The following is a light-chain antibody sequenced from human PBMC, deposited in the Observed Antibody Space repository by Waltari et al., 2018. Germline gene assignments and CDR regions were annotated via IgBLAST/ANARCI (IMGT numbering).Light chain of an antibody. CDR1: RDIGLY. V-gene: IGKV1-16*01. CDR2: TAS. Sequence: DVQMTQSPSSLSASVGDRVTITCRASRDIGLYLAWFQQKPGKAPMSLIYTASSLQSGAPSTFSGSGSGTEFTLTISSLQPEDFATYYCLQYYSYPATFGPGTKVDF. J-gene: IGKJ3*01. CDR3: LQYYSYPAT.